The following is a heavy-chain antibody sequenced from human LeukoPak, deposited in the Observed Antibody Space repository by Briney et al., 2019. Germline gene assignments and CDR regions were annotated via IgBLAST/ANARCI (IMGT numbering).Heavy chain of an antibody. CDR3: ARDLSGITGYTYGRGIDY. J-gene: IGHJ4*02. Sequence: GGSLRLSCAASGFTFSSYAMHWVRQAPGKGLVWVAAISYAGSNKYYADSVKGRFTISRDNSKITLYLQMNSLRAEDTAVYDWARDLSGITGYTYGRGIDYWGQGTLVTVSS. V-gene: IGHV3-30*04. D-gene: IGHD5-18*01. CDR2: ISYAGSNK. CDR1: GFTFSSYA.